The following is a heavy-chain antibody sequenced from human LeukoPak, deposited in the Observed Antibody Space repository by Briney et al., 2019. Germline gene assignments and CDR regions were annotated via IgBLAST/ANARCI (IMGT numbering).Heavy chain of an antibody. D-gene: IGHD3-10*01. Sequence: SETLSLTCTVSGGSISSSSYYWGWIRQPPGKGLEWIGSIYYSGSTYYNPSLKSRVTISVDTSKNQFSLKLSSVTAADTAVYYCARVLLWFGVGPYNNWFDPWGQGTLVTVSS. CDR2: IYYSGST. CDR1: GGSISSSSYY. V-gene: IGHV4-39*07. J-gene: IGHJ5*02. CDR3: ARVLLWFGVGPYNNWFDP.